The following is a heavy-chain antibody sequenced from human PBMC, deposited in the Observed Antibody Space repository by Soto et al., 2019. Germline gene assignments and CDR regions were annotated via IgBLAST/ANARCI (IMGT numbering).Heavy chain of an antibody. Sequence: GGSLRLSCAASGFTFSNYWMHWVRQAPGKGLVWVSRINGDGSSTSYADSVKGRFTISRDNAKSTLYLQMNSLRAEDTAVYYCARDRPNGFDQWGQGTLVTVSS. CDR1: GFTFSNYW. CDR3: ARDRPNGFDQ. J-gene: IGHJ4*02. CDR2: INGDGSST. D-gene: IGHD2-8*01. V-gene: IGHV3-74*01.